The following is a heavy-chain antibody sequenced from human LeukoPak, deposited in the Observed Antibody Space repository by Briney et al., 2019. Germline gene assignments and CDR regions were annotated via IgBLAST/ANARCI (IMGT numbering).Heavy chain of an antibody. CDR1: GFTFSTFG. J-gene: IGHJ4*02. Sequence: GGSLRLSCAASGFTFSTFGMHWVRQAPGKGLEWVALIWSDGSKKWYADSVKGRFTISRDNSKSTLFLQMNSLTAEDTAVYYCARVLMWQQLVPSGYWGQGTLVTVSS. V-gene: IGHV3-33*01. CDR2: IWSDGSKK. D-gene: IGHD6-13*01. CDR3: ARVLMWQQLVPSGY.